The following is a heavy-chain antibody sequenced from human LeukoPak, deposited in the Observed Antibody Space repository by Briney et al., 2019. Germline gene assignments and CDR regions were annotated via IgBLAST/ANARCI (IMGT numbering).Heavy chain of an antibody. Sequence: SETLSLTCTVSGGSISSSSYYWGWIRQPPGKGLEWVGSIYYSGSTYYNPSLKSRVTISVDTSKNQFSLKLSSVTAADTAVYYCASQLGYCSSTSCYHSVPEEHYYYYGMDVWGQGTTVTVSS. CDR3: ASQLGYCSSTSCYHSVPEEHYYYYGMDV. D-gene: IGHD2-2*01. CDR2: IYYSGST. V-gene: IGHV4-39*07. CDR1: GGSISSSSYY. J-gene: IGHJ6*02.